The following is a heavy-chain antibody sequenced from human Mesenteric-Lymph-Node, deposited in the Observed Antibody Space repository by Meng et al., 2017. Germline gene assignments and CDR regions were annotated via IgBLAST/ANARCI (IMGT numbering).Heavy chain of an antibody. CDR2: ISGSGDRT. CDR3: ATDRNYIPTYYFDS. V-gene: IGHV3-23*04. Sequence: EVHLVESGGSLIQPGGSLRLSCVASGFTFMNYAMNWVRQAPGKGLEWVSAISGSGDRTYYTDSVRGRFSISRDTSKNTLYLQMNSLRAEDTAVYYCATDRNYIPTYYFDSWGQGTLVTVSS. D-gene: IGHD1-7*01. J-gene: IGHJ4*02. CDR1: GFTFMNYA.